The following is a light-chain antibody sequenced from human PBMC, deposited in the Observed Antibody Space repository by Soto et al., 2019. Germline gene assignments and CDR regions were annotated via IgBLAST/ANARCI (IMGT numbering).Light chain of an antibody. CDR3: QQYGSSRIT. CDR1: QSVSSSY. Sequence: EIVLTQSPGTLSLSPGERATLYCRASQSVSSSYLAWYQQKPGQAPRLLIYGASSRATGIPDRFSGSGSGTDFTLTISRLEPEDFAVYYCQQYGSSRITFGQGTRLEIK. J-gene: IGKJ5*01. CDR2: GAS. V-gene: IGKV3-20*01.